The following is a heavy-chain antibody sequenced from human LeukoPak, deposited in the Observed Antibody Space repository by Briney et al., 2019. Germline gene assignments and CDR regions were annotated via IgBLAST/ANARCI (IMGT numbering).Heavy chain of an antibody. J-gene: IGHJ3*02. CDR2: FDPEDGET. D-gene: IGHD4-17*01. CDR1: GYTLTELS. Sequence: ASVKVSCKVSGYTLTELSMHWVRQAPGKGLEWMGGFDPEDGETIYAQKFQGRVTMTEDTSTDTAYMELSSLGSEDTAVYYCATTYGDYVGAFDIWGQGTMVTVSS. CDR3: ATTYGDYVGAFDI. V-gene: IGHV1-24*01.